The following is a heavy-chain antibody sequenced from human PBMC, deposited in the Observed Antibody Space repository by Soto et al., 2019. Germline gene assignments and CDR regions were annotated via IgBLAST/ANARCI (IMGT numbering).Heavy chain of an antibody. D-gene: IGHD1-26*01. CDR2: IWYDGSNK. V-gene: IGHV3-33*01. CDR3: VRDLGSNYGGGYYYGMDV. J-gene: IGHJ6*02. Sequence: QVQLVESGGGVVQPGRSLRLSCAASGFTFSSYGMHWVRQAPGKGLEWMAVIWYDGSNKYYADSVKGRFTISRDNSKNALYLQMHTLRAADTAVYYCVRDLGSNYGGGYYYGMDVWGQGTTVTVSS. CDR1: GFTFSSYG.